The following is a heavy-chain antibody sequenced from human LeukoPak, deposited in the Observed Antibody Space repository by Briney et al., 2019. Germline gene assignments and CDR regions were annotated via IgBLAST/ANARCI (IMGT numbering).Heavy chain of an antibody. J-gene: IGHJ3*02. D-gene: IGHD4-17*01. CDR2: IKSKTDGGTT. Sequence: GGSLRLSCAASGFTFSNAWMSWVRQAPGKGLEWVGRIKSKTDGGTTDYAAPVKGRFTISRDDSKNTLYLQMNSLKTEDTAVYYCTTDVDGDYPPQHPPSDIWGQGTMVTVSS. CDR1: GFTFSNAW. CDR3: TTDVDGDYPPQHPPSDI. V-gene: IGHV3-15*01.